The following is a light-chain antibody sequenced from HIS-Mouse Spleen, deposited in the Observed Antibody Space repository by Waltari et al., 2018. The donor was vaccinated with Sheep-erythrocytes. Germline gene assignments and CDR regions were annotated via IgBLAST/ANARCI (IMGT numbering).Light chain of an antibody. Sequence: SYVLTQPPSVSVAPGQTARITCGGNNIGSKSVHWYQQKPGQAPVLVVYDDSDRPSGFPGRFAGSNSGNTATLTISRVGAGDEADYYCQVWDSSSDHVVFGGGTKLTVL. J-gene: IGLJ2*01. V-gene: IGLV3-21*02. CDR1: NIGSKS. CDR2: DDS. CDR3: QVWDSSSDHVV.